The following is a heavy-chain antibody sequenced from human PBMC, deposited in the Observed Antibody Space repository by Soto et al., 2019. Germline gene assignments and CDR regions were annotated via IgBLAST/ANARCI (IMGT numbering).Heavy chain of an antibody. CDR3: AKDFRELSRLGRYHGPFDF. CDR1: GFTFSSYA. D-gene: IGHD3-16*02. CDR2: ISGRGGST. V-gene: IGHV3-23*01. J-gene: IGHJ4*02. Sequence: GGSLRLSCAASGFTFSSYAMSWVRQAPGKGLEWVSAISGRGGSTVHADSVKGRFTISRDNSKNTMSMQMNSLRAEDTAVYYCAKDFRELSRLGRYHGPFDFWGQGALVTVSS.